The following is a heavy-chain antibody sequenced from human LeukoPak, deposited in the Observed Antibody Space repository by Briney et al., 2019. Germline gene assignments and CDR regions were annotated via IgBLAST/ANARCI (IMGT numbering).Heavy chain of an antibody. CDR2: IYHSGST. CDR3: ARESPSYYYDSSGYQP. CDR1: GYSISSGYY. D-gene: IGHD3-22*01. J-gene: IGHJ4*02. Sequence: SETLSLTCTVSGYSISSGYYWGWIRQPPGKGLEWIGSIYHSGSTYYNPSLKSRVTISVDTSKNQFSLKLSSVTAADTAVYYCARESPSYYYDSSGYQPWGQGTLVTVSS. V-gene: IGHV4-38-2*02.